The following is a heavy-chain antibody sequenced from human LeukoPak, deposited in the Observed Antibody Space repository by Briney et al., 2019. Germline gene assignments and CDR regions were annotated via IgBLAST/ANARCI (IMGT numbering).Heavy chain of an antibody. CDR1: GFTARRKY. J-gene: IGHJ4*02. D-gene: IGHD6-19*01. Sequence: GAPRLSSSAPGFTARRKYMRWGRQAPGEGGGWGLVIYSGGSTYYADSVNGRFTISRDSSKNTLYLQMNSLRVEDTAVYYCARKSPSTGWYGGFDYWGQGTLVTVSS. V-gene: IGHV3-66*01. CDR3: ARKSPSTGWYGGFDY. CDR2: IYSGGST.